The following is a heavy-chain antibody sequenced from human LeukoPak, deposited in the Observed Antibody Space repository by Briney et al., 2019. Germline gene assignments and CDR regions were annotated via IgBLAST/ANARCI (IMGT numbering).Heavy chain of an antibody. CDR2: INSGGSST. CDR1: GFTFSDYW. CDR3: ARGLSGHYAFDV. V-gene: IGHV3-74*01. Sequence: PGGSLRLSCAASGFTFSDYWVHWVRQPPGKGLAWVSRINSGGSSTNYADSVKGRFTISRDDAKNTLYLQMNSLRAEDTAVYYCARGLSGHYAFDVWGRGTMVTVSS. J-gene: IGHJ3*01. D-gene: IGHD1-26*01.